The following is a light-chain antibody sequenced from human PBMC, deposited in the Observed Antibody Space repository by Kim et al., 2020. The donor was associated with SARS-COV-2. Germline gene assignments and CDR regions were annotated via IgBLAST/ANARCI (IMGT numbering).Light chain of an antibody. CDR1: SSDVGSYNL. V-gene: IGLV2-23*02. Sequence: GQSITSSGTGTSSDVGSYNLVSWYQQHPGKAPNLMIYEVSKRPSGVSTRLSGSRSGNTASLTITGLQVEDETDYYCCSYASSSTIFGGGTKLTVL. J-gene: IGLJ2*01. CDR3: CSYASSSTI. CDR2: EVS.